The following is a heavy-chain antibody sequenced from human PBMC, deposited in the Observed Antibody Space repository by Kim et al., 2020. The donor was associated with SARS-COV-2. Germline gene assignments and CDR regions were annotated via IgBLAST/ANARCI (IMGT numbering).Heavy chain of an antibody. V-gene: IGHV1-18*01. Sequence: ASVKVSCMASGYTFTSYGISWVRQAPGQGLEWMGWISAYNGNTNYAQKLQGRVTMTTDTSTSTAYMELRSLRSDDTAVYYCARDNLDYDYVWGSYRVYYYYGMDVWGQGTTVTVSS. CDR2: ISAYNGNT. CDR3: ARDNLDYDYVWGSYRVYYYYGMDV. CDR1: GYTFTSYG. D-gene: IGHD3-16*02. J-gene: IGHJ6*02.